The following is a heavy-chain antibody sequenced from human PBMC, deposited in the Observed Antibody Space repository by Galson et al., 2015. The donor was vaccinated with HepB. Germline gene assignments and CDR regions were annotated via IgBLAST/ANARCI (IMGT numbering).Heavy chain of an antibody. J-gene: IGHJ5*01. Sequence: SLRLSCAASGFAFDSHAMSWVRQAPGRGLEWISGITGKGDSTFYADSVKGRFTVSKDNSNNMLDLQMNSLRAVDAGLYFCAKGYGLFDSWGQGILVTVSS. CDR2: ITGKGDST. CDR1: GFAFDSHA. V-gene: IGHV3-23*01. CDR3: AKGYGLFDS. D-gene: IGHD5-18*01.